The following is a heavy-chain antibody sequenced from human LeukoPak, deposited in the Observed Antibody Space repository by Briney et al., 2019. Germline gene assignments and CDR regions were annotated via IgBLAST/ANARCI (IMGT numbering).Heavy chain of an antibody. CDR3: ARESQSSSTPGY. CDR2: IYYSGST. J-gene: IGHJ4*02. Sequence: SETLSLTCAVYGGSFSDYYWSWIRQPPGKGLEWIGYIYYSGSTNYNPSLKSRVTISVDTSKNQFSLKLSSVTAADTAVYYCARESQSSSTPGYWGQGTLVTVSS. V-gene: IGHV4-34*11. CDR1: GGSFSDYY. D-gene: IGHD1-14*01.